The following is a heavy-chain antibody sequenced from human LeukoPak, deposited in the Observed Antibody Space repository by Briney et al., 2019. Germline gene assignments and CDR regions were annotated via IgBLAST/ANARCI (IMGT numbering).Heavy chain of an antibody. V-gene: IGHV3-11*04. J-gene: IGHJ5*02. D-gene: IGHD2/OR15-2a*01. CDR3: ARAQTSTFYGPLT. Sequence: PGGSLRLSCTASGFTFSDYFMNWIRQAPGKGLEWISHISDSGNNRYYADSVKGRFSISRDNAKNSLYLQMNSLRAEDTAVYFCARAQTSTFYGPLTWGRGTLVAVSS. CDR2: ISDSGNNR. CDR1: GFTFSDYF.